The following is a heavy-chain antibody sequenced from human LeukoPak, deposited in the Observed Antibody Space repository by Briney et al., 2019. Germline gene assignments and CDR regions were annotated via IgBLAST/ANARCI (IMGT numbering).Heavy chain of an antibody. CDR2: IYYSGST. J-gene: IGHJ4*02. Sequence: SETLSLTCTASGGSISSYYWSWIRQPPGKGLEWIGYIYYSGSTNYNPSLKSRVTISVDTSKNQFSLKLSSVTAADTAVYYCARAGTYYDSSGYYYFDYWGQGTLVTVSS. CDR3: ARAGTYYDSSGYYYFDY. CDR1: GGSISSYY. D-gene: IGHD3-22*01. V-gene: IGHV4-59*01.